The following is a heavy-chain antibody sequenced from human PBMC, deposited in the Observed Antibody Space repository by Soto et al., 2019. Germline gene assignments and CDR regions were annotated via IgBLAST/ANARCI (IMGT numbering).Heavy chain of an antibody. J-gene: IGHJ4*02. CDR1: GFTFSSYG. D-gene: IGHD4-17*01. V-gene: IGHV3-30*18. Sequence: PGGSLRLSCAASGFTFSSYGMHWVRQTPGKGLEWVAVILYDGSKKYYADSMQGRFTISRDNSKNTLYLQMNSLRPEDTAFYYCAKDRGALRWSEEHYYFDYWGQGALVTVSS. CDR3: AKDRGALRWSEEHYYFDY. CDR2: ILYDGSKK.